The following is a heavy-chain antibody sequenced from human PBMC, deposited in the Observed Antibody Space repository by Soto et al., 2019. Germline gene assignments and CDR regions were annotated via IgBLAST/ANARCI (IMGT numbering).Heavy chain of an antibody. CDR1: GGTFSSYA. J-gene: IGHJ4*02. Sequence: GASVKVSCKASGGTFSSYAISWVRQAPGQGLEWMGGIIPIFGTANYAQKFQGRVTITADESTSTAYMELSSLRSEDTAVYYCARSTGPYYDSSGSYYFDYWGQGTRVTVSS. CDR3: ARSTGPYYDSSGSYYFDY. CDR2: IIPIFGTA. D-gene: IGHD3-22*01. V-gene: IGHV1-69*13.